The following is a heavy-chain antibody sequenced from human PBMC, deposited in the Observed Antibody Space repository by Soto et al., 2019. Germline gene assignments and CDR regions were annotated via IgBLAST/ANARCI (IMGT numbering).Heavy chain of an antibody. J-gene: IGHJ5*02. CDR1: GYTFFTYD. V-gene: IGHV1-18*01. D-gene: IGHD5-12*01. CDR2: ISTYSGDT. Sequence: QVHLVQSGVEVKTPGASVKVSCQASGYTFFTYDISWVRQAPGQGREWMGWISTYSGDTKYAQKSQGRVTMTTDTSTTTAYLELRSLRSDDTAVYYCARHHGPTTSEDWFDPWGQGTLVTVSS. CDR3: ARHHGPTTSEDWFDP.